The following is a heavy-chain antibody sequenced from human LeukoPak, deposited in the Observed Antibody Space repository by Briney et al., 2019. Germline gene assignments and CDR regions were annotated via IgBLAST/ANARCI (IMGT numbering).Heavy chain of an antibody. J-gene: IGHJ4*02. CDR3: AKAPAGIRRPLEY. Sequence: GGSLRLSCAASGFTFSSYSMTWVRQAPGKGLDWVSVINYSGRDTFYADSVKGRFTISRDNPKNTLYLEMNSLRVEDTAIYYCAKAPAGIRRPLEYWGQGSLVTVSS. D-gene: IGHD2-2*02. V-gene: IGHV3-23*01. CDR1: GFTFSSYS. CDR2: INYSGRDT.